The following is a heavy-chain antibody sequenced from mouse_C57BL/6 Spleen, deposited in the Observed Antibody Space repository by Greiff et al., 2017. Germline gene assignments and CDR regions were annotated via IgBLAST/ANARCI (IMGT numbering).Heavy chain of an antibody. CDR1: GYTFTSYT. CDR3: ARSDWDWYFDV. CDR2: INPSSGYT. D-gene: IGHD4-1*01. Sequence: QVQLKESGAELARPGASVKMSCKASGYTFTSYTMHWVKQRPGQGLEWIGYINPSSGYTKYNQKFKDKATLTADKSSSTAYMQLSSLTSEDSAVYYCARSDWDWYFDVWGTGTTVTVSS. J-gene: IGHJ1*03. V-gene: IGHV1-4*01.